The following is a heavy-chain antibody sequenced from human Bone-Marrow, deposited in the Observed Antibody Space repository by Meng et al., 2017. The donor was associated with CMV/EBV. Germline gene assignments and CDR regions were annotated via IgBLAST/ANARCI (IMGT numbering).Heavy chain of an antibody. D-gene: IGHD2-15*01. J-gene: IGHJ4*02. V-gene: IGHV3-30*02. CDR1: GFTFSSYG. Sequence: GESLKISCAASGFTFSSYGMHWVRQAPGKGLEWVAFIRYDGSNKYYADSVKGRFTISRDNSKNTLYLQMNSLRAEDTAVYYCAKSMYCSGGSCYPLDYWGLGTLVTVSS. CDR2: IRYDGSNK. CDR3: AKSMYCSGGSCYPLDY.